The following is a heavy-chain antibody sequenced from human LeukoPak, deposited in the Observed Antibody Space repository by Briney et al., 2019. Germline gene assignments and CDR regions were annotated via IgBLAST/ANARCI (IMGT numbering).Heavy chain of an antibody. Sequence: GGSLRLSCAASGFTFEDYGMSWVRQAPGKGLEWVSGINWNGGSTGYADSVKGRFTISRDNAKNSLYLQMNSLRAEDTALYYCARHSSSYDAFDIWGQGTMVTVSS. CDR1: GFTFEDYG. D-gene: IGHD6-13*01. CDR3: ARHSSSYDAFDI. V-gene: IGHV3-20*04. J-gene: IGHJ3*02. CDR2: INWNGGST.